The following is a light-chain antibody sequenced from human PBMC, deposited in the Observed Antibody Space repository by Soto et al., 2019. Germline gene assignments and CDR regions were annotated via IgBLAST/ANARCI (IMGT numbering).Light chain of an antibody. V-gene: IGKV1-39*01. J-gene: IGKJ2*01. CDR1: QSISSY. CDR3: QQSYSTPYT. Sequence: DIQMTQSPSSLSASVGDRVTITCRASQSISSYLNWYQQKPGKAPKLLIYAASSLQSGVPSRFSGSGSWTDFPLTISSLQPEDFATYYCQQSYSTPYTFGQGTKLEIK. CDR2: AAS.